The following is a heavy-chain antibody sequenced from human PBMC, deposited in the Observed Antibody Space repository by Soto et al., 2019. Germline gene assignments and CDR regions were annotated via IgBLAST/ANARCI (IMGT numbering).Heavy chain of an antibody. CDR1: GGSISSYF. V-gene: IGHV4-59*01. CDR3: ARDLAAVPRAFDY. J-gene: IGHJ4*02. D-gene: IGHD6-13*01. CDR2: VYYTGTT. Sequence: QVQLQESGPGLLKPSETLSLTCTVSGGSISSYFYIWVRQPPGKGLEWIGSVYYTGTTDYNPSLNSRVTISVDKSKTQFSLNLRSVTAADTAVYYCARDLAAVPRAFDYWGRGTLVTVSS.